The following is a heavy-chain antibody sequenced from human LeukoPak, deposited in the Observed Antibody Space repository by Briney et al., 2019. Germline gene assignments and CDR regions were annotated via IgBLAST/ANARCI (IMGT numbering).Heavy chain of an antibody. J-gene: IGHJ5*02. V-gene: IGHV4-59*01. Sequence: PSETLSLTCTVSGASISAYYWSWIRQPPGKGLEWIGYIHYSGNTKYSSSLKSRVTTSVDTSRSQFSLKLSSVTAADTAAYYCARGVGCSGGTCYSVYWLDPWGQGTLVTVSS. CDR2: IHYSGNT. D-gene: IGHD2-15*01. CDR3: ARGVGCSGGTCYSVYWLDP. CDR1: GASISAYY.